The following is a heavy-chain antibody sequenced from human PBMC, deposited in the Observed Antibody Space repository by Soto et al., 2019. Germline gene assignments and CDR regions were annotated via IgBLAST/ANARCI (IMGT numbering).Heavy chain of an antibody. Sequence: PGGSLRLSCAASGFIFSDYYMSWIRQAPGKGLEWVSYISSSSTYTNYADSVKGRFTVSRDNAKNSLYLQINSLRAEDTAVYYCARDRGGSVWVAYYGLDVWGQGTTVTVSS. CDR3: ARDRGGSVWVAYYGLDV. J-gene: IGHJ6*02. CDR1: GFIFSDYY. V-gene: IGHV3-11*06. D-gene: IGHD3-16*01. CDR2: ISSSSTYT.